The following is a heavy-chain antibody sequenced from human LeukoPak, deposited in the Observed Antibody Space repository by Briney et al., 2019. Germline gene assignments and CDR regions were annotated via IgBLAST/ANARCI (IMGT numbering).Heavy chain of an antibody. CDR1: GFTFSSYD. D-gene: IGHD5-12*01. Sequence: GGSLRLSCVASGFTFSSYDTHWVRQGRGKDLEWVAGIGTVGDTYYAGSAKGRFTISRENAKNSLYLQMNSLRAGDTAVYYCARGGNSGYLPYFDSWGQGTLVTASS. CDR2: IGTVGDT. J-gene: IGHJ4*02. CDR3: ARGGNSGYLPYFDS. V-gene: IGHV3-13*01.